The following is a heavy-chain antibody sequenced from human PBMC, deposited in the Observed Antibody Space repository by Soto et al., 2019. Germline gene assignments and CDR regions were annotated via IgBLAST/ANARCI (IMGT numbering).Heavy chain of an antibody. CDR1: GYTFSDYY. CDR2: INPNSGGT. J-gene: IGHJ4*02. Sequence: GASVKVSCKASGYTFSDYYIHWVRQAPGQGLEWMGWINPNSGGTNYAQKFQGWVTMTRDTSITTAYMEVSRLRSDDTAVYYCAREKTGDFKYDYWGQGTLVTVSS. V-gene: IGHV1-2*04. CDR3: AREKTGDFKYDY. D-gene: IGHD4-17*01.